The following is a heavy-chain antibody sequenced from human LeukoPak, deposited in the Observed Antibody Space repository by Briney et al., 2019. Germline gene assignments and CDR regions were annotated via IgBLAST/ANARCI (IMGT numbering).Heavy chain of an antibody. V-gene: IGHV1-18*01. Sequence: ASVKVSCKASGYTFTSYGISWVRQAPGQGLEWMGWISAYNGNTNYAQKLQGRVTMTTDTSTSTAYMELRSLRSDDTAVYYCARDSSIAAAGYYYYYYMDVWGKGTTVTVSS. CDR2: ISAYNGNT. D-gene: IGHD6-13*01. J-gene: IGHJ6*03. CDR1: GYTFTSYG. CDR3: ARDSSIAAAGYYYYYYMDV.